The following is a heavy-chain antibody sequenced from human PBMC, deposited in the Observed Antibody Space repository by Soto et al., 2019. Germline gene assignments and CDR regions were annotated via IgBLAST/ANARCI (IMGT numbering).Heavy chain of an antibody. D-gene: IGHD6-13*01. J-gene: IGHJ4*02. Sequence: EMHLVESGGGLVQPGGSLRLSCAASGFSFSNYEMNWVRQAPGKGLEWVAYISSGGDTIHYADSVRGRFTVSRDNARNSLSLQINTLRVEDTALYYCARDRAAGGYWGQGTLVTVSS. CDR2: ISSGGDTI. CDR1: GFSFSNYE. V-gene: IGHV3-48*03. CDR3: ARDRAAGGY.